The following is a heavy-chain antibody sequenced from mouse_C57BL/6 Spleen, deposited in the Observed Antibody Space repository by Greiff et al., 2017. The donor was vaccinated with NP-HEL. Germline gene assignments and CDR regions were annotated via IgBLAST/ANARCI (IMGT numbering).Heavy chain of an antibody. CDR2: ISNGGGST. J-gene: IGHJ4*01. CDR3: ARQYYGSPNAMDY. D-gene: IGHD1-1*01. V-gene: IGHV5-12*01. CDR1: GFTFSDYY. Sequence: EVMLVESGGGLVQPGGSLKLSCAASGFTFSDYYMYWVRQTPEKRLEWVAYISNGGGSTYYPDTVKGRFTISRDNAKNTLYLQMSRLKAEDTAMYYGARQYYGSPNAMDYWGQGTSVTGSS.